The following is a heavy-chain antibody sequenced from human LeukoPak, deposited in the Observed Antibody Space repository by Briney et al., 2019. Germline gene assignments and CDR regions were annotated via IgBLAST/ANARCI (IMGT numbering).Heavy chain of an antibody. CDR2: IYYSGST. Sequence: SETLSLTCTVSGGSISSYYCSWIRQPPGKGLEWIGYIYYSGSTNYNPSLKSRVTISVDTSKNQFSLKLSSVTAADTAVYYCASLLSWGQGILVTVSS. CDR3: ASLLS. CDR1: GGSISSYY. J-gene: IGHJ4*02. D-gene: IGHD2-15*01. V-gene: IGHV4-59*01.